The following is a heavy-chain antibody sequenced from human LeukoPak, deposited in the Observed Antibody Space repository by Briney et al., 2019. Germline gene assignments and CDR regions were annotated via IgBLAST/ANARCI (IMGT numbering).Heavy chain of an antibody. CDR2: IYYSGST. CDR3: ASSPNHIVGTPTPGDY. Sequence: SETLSLTCTVSGGSISSSSYYWGWLRQPPGKGLEWIGSIYYSGSTYYNPSLKSRVTISVDTSKNQFSLKLSSVTAADTAVYYCASSPNHIVGTPTPGDYWGQGTLVTVSS. J-gene: IGHJ4*02. D-gene: IGHD1-26*01. V-gene: IGHV4-39*01. CDR1: GGSISSSSYY.